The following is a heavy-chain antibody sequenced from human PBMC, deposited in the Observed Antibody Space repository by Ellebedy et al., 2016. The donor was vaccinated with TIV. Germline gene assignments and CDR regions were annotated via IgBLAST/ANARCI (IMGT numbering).Heavy chain of an antibody. Sequence: SGPTLVKPTQTLTLTCTFSGFSLTTGVGVGWLRQPPGKALEWLAVLYWNEDRRYSPSVKSRLSITKDTSKNQVVLTMTNMDPVDTATYYCIHRTGAYDYHGLDVWGQGTTVTVSS. CDR1: GFSLTTGVG. CDR2: LYWNEDR. J-gene: IGHJ6*02. CDR3: IHRTGAYDYHGLDV. V-gene: IGHV2-5*01. D-gene: IGHD1-14*01.